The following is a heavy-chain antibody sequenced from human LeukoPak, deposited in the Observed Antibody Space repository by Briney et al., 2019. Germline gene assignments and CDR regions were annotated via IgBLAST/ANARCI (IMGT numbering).Heavy chain of an antibody. Sequence: EASETLSLTCTVSGGSISSSSYYWGWVRQPPGKGLEWIGSIYYSGSTYYNPSLKSRVTISVDTSKSQFSLKLSSVTAADTAVYYCAVCSSSWLFDYWGQGTLVTVSS. CDR2: IYYSGST. D-gene: IGHD6-13*01. CDR1: GGSISSSSYY. CDR3: AVCSSSWLFDY. V-gene: IGHV4-39*01. J-gene: IGHJ4*02.